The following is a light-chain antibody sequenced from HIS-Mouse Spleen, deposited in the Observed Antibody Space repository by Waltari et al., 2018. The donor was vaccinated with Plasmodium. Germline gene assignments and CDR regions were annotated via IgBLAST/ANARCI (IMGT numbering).Light chain of an antibody. V-gene: IGLV3-10*01. Sequence: SYELTQPPSVSVSPGQTARITCSGDALPQKYAYWYQQKSGQAPVLGIYEDSKRPSGIPEGFYGASAGTMATLTISGAQVEDEADYYCYSTDSSGNHRVFGGGTKLTVL. J-gene: IGLJ3*02. CDR3: YSTDSSGNHRV. CDR1: ALPQKY. CDR2: EDS.